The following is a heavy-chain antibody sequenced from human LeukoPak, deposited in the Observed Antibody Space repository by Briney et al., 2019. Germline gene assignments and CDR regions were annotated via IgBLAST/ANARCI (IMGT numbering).Heavy chain of an antibody. CDR3: ARGYYYGSGSYWDV. V-gene: IGHV4-38-2*02. CDR2: IYHSGST. D-gene: IGHD3-10*01. Sequence: PSETLSLTCTVSGYSISSGYYWGWIRQPPGKGLEWIGSIYHSGSTYYNPSLKSRVTISVDTSKNQFSLKLSSVTAADTAVYYCARGYYYGSGSYWDVWGKGTTVTVSS. J-gene: IGHJ6*04. CDR1: GYSISSGYY.